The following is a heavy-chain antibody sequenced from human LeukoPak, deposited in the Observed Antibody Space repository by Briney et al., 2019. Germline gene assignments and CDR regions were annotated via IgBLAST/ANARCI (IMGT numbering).Heavy chain of an antibody. CDR3: ASSFGGDYILDY. CDR1: GGSFSGYY. D-gene: IGHD4-17*01. CDR2: INHSGST. V-gene: IGHV4-34*01. Sequence: SETLSLTCAVYGGSFSGYYWSCIRQPPGKGLEWIGEINHSGSTNYNPSLKSRVTISVDTSKNQFSLKLSSVTAADTAVYYCASSFGGDYILDYWGQGTLVTVSS. J-gene: IGHJ4*02.